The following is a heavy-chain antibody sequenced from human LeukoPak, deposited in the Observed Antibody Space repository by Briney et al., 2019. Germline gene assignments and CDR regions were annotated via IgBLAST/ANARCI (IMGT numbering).Heavy chain of an antibody. J-gene: IGHJ4*02. CDR1: GFSLRTSGVG. V-gene: IGHV2-5*02. D-gene: IGHD2-2*01. CDR2: VHWADDK. CDR3: AQLYGYCNSTSCRRGYYFDY. Sequence: ESGPTLLQPTPTLTLTCTFSGFSLRTSGVGVGWIRQPPGKALEWLPLVHWADDKRYSPSLNDRLTITKDTSKNQVVLTMPNMDPVDTATYYCAQLYGYCNSTSCRRGYYFDYWGQGTLVTVSS.